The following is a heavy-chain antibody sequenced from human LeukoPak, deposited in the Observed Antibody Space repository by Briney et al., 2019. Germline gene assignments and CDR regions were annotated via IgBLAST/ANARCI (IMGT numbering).Heavy chain of an antibody. CDR1: GYTFTGYY. V-gene: IGHV1-8*03. Sequence: ASVKVSCKASGYTFTGYYMHWVRQAPGQGLEWMGWMNPNSGHTGYAQKFQGRVTITRNTSISTAYMELISLRSEDTAVYYCARDQNNWFDPWGQGTLVTVSS. J-gene: IGHJ5*02. CDR3: ARDQNNWFDP. CDR2: MNPNSGHT. D-gene: IGHD2-2*01.